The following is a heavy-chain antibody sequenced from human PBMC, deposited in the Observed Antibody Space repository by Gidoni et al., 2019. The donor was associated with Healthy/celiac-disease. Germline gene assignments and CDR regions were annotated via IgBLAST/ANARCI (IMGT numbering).Heavy chain of an antibody. Sequence: EVQLLESGGGLVQPGGSLRLSCAASGFTFSSYAMSWVRQAPGKGLEWVSAISGSGGSTYYADSVKGRFTISRDNSKNTLYLQMNSLRAEDTAVYYWAKDWHEVWFGELYNWFDPWGQGTLVTVSS. CDR3: AKDWHEVWFGELYNWFDP. D-gene: IGHD3-10*01. J-gene: IGHJ5*02. CDR1: GFTFSSYA. CDR2: ISGSGGST. V-gene: IGHV3-23*01.